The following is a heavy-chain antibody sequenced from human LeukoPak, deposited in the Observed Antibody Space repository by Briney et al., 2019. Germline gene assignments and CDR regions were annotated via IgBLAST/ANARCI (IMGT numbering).Heavy chain of an antibody. J-gene: IGHJ4*02. V-gene: IGHV4-59*01. CDR1: GGSISSYY. Sequence: SETLSLTCTVSGGSISSYYWSLIRQPPGKGLEWIGYIYYSGSTNYNPSLKSRVTISVDTSKNQFSLKLSSVTAADTAVYYCAREEGRSGWPYFDYWGQGTLVTVSS. CDR3: AREEGRSGWPYFDY. CDR2: IYYSGST. D-gene: IGHD6-19*01.